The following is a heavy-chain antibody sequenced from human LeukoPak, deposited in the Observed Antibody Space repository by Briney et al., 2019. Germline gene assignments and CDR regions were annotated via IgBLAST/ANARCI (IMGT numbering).Heavy chain of an antibody. Sequence: GGSLRLSCAASGFTFSSYWMHWVRQAPGKGLEWVATINQDESVTDSVDAVKGRFTVSRDNAKNSLYLQMNSLRAEDTAVYYCTTENWYVFEHWGQGTLVSVSS. CDR1: GFTFSSYW. D-gene: IGHD1-1*01. V-gene: IGHV3-7*04. CDR2: INQDESVT. CDR3: TTENWYVFEH. J-gene: IGHJ4*02.